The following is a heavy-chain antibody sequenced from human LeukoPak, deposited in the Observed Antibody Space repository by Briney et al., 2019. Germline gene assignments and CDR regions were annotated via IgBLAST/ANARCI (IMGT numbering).Heavy chain of an antibody. CDR1: GFTFSSDA. D-gene: IGHD1-26*01. CDR3: AKGGAQV. CDR2: ISSSGGST. Sequence: GGSLRLSCAASGFTFSSDAMRWVRQAPGKGLEWVSAISSSGGSTHYADSVRGRFIISRDSSKNTLYLQMNSLRVEDTAVYYCAKGGAQVGGQGTLVTVSS. J-gene: IGHJ4*02. V-gene: IGHV3-23*01.